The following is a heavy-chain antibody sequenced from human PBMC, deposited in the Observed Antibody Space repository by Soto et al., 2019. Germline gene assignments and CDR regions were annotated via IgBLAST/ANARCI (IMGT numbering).Heavy chain of an antibody. D-gene: IGHD6-13*01. CDR3: ARVSPSSRAAEP. CDR2: ISAYNGNT. Sequence: QVQLVQSGAEVKKPGASVRVSCKTSGYTFTSYGISWVRQTPGQGLEWMGWISAYNGNTNYAQSLQGRVTMTTDTSTTTAYMELRSLKSDDTAVYYCARVSPSSRAAEPWGQGTLVTVS. CDR1: GYTFTSYG. J-gene: IGHJ4*02. V-gene: IGHV1-18*01.